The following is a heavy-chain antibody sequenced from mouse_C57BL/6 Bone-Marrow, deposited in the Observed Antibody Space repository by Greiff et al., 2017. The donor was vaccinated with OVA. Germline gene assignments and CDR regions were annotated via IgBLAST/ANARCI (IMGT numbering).Heavy chain of an antibody. V-gene: IGHV8-5*01. CDR2: IWWNDDK. D-gene: IGHD2-4*01. CDR1: GFSLSTSNMG. Sequence: QVTLKVSGPGILQPSQTLSLTCSFSGFSLSTSNMGIGWIRQPSGKGLEWLANIWWNDDKYYHTALTRRLTISKKTSNNQVFLKITRVDTADTATYYCAQISYDYVGWFAYWGQGTLVTVSA. CDR3: AQISYDYVGWFAY. J-gene: IGHJ3*01.